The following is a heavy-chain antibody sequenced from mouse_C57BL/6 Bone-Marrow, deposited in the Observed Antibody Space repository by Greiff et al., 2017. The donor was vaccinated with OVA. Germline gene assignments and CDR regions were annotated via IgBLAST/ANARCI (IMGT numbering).Heavy chain of an antibody. CDR1: GFSFNTYA. CDR3: VRPYYSNLAWFAY. Sequence: EVKLMESGGGLVQPKGSLKLSCAASGFSFNTYAMNWVRQAPGKGLEWVARIRSKSNNYATYYADSVKDRFTISRDDSESMLYLQMNNLKTEDTAMYYCVRPYYSNLAWFAYWGQGTLVTVSA. CDR2: IRSKSNNYAT. J-gene: IGHJ3*01. V-gene: IGHV10-1*01. D-gene: IGHD2-5*01.